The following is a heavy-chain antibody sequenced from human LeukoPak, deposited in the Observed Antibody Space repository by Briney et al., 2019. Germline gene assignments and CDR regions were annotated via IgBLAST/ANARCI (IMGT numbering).Heavy chain of an antibody. CDR3: ARENGAYCSGGSCYDAFDT. Sequence: GASVKVSCKASGYTFTGYYMHWVRQAPGQGLEWMGWINPNSGGTNYAQKFQGRVTMTRDTSTSTTSMELSGLRSDDTAVYYCARENGAYCSGGSCYDAFDTWGQGTMVTVSS. CDR2: INPNSGGT. CDR1: GYTFTGYY. V-gene: IGHV1-2*02. D-gene: IGHD2-15*01. J-gene: IGHJ3*02.